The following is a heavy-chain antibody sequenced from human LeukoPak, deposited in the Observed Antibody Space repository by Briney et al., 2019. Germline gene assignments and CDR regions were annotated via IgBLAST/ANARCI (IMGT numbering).Heavy chain of an antibody. Sequence: GESLKISCKGSGYSFFGYWIGWVRQTPEKGLEWMGIIYPDDSETRYSPSFQGQVTMSADKSISTAYLQWSGLKASDTAIYYCARFSGASLAKNRFDPWGQGTLVTVSS. CDR2: IYPDDSET. D-gene: IGHD1-26*01. CDR1: GYSFFGYW. J-gene: IGHJ5*02. V-gene: IGHV5-51*01. CDR3: ARFSGASLAKNRFDP.